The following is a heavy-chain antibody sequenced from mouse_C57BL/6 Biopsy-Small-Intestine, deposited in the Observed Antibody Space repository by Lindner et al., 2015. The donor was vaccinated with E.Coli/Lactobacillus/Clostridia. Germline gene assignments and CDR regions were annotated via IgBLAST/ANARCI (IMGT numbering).Heavy chain of an antibody. Sequence: VQLQESGGGLVQPEGSLSLSCAASGFTFTDYYMSWVRQPPGKALEWLGFIRNKANGYTTEYSASVKGRFTISRDNSQSILYLQMNALRAEDSATYYCARYGTTGGYYAMDYWGQGTSVTVSS. J-gene: IGHJ4*01. V-gene: IGHV7-3*01. CDR2: IRNKANGYTT. D-gene: IGHD2-14*01. CDR3: ARYGTTGGYYAMDY. CDR1: GFTFTDYY.